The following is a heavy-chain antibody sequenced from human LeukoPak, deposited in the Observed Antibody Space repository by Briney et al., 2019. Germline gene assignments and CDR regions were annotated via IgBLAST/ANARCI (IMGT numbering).Heavy chain of an antibody. CDR3: AVGPKSGYFHH. V-gene: IGHV3-48*03. J-gene: IGHJ4*02. Sequence: GRSLRLSCAASRFTFCNYEINWVRQAPGKGLEWVSHIRSSGSTIYYADSVKGRFTISRDNAQKSVYLQMNSLRVEDTTVYYCAVGPKSGYFHHWGQGTLVTVSS. CDR2: IRSSGSTI. CDR1: RFTFCNYE. D-gene: IGHD1-26*01.